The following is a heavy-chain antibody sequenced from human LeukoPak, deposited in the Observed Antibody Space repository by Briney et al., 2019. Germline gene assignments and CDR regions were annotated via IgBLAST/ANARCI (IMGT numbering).Heavy chain of an antibody. CDR2: IYYSGST. J-gene: IGHJ4*02. CDR3: ARQVRRITIFGVALYFDY. D-gene: IGHD3-3*01. CDR1: GGSISSSSYY. Sequence: PSETLSLTCTVSGGSISSSSYYWGWIRQPPGKGLEWIGSIYYSGSTYYNPSLKGRVTISVDTSKNQFSLKLSSVTAADTAVYYCARQVRRITIFGVALYFDYWGQGTLVTVSS. V-gene: IGHV4-39*01.